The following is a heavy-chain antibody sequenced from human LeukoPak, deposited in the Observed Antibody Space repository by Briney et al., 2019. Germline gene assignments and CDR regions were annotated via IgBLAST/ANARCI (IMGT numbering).Heavy chain of an antibody. V-gene: IGHV3-7*01. J-gene: IGHJ6*03. D-gene: IGHD2-21*01. CDR2: IKQDGSEK. Sequence: PGGSLRLXCAASGFTFSSYWMSWVRQAPGKGLEWVANIKQDGSEKYYVDSVKGRFTISRDNAKNSLYLQMNSLRAEDTAVYYCARDLSAYCGGDCYYYYYYYMDVWGKGTTVTVSS. CDR3: ARDLSAYCGGDCYYYYYYYMDV. CDR1: GFTFSSYW.